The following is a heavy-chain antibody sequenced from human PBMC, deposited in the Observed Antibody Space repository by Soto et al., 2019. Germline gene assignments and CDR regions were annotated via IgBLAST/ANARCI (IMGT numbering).Heavy chain of an antibody. Sequence: GGSLRLSCAASGFTFSSYAMSWVRQAPGKGLEWVSAISGSGGSTYYADSVKGRFTISRDNSKNTLYLQMNSLRAEDTAVYYCAKERVGEYQLLSPYMDVWGKGTTVTVSS. CDR1: GFTFSSYA. V-gene: IGHV3-23*01. J-gene: IGHJ6*03. CDR2: ISGSGGST. D-gene: IGHD2-2*01. CDR3: AKERVGEYQLLSPYMDV.